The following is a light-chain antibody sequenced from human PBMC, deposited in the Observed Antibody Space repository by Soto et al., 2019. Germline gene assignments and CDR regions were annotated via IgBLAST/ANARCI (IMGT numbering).Light chain of an antibody. V-gene: IGKV1-8*01. CDR2: AAS. CDR1: QGISSY. Sequence: AIRMTQSPSSLSASTGDRVTITCRASQGISSYLAWYQQKPGKAPKLLIYAASTLQSGVPSRFSGSGSGTDFTFTIICLQSEDFATYYCQQYYSYPRTFGQGTKVDIK. J-gene: IGKJ1*01. CDR3: QQYYSYPRT.